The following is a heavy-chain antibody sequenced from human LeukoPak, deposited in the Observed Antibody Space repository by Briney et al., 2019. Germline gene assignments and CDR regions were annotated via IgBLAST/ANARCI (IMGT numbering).Heavy chain of an antibody. CDR1: GFTFSSYG. D-gene: IGHD4-17*01. Sequence: GRSLRPSCAASGFTFSSYGMHWVRQAPGKGLEWVAVISYDGSNKYYADSVKGRFTISRDNSKNTLYLQMNSLRAEDTAVYYCAKDDQHYGDYPGWFDPWGQGTLVTVSS. J-gene: IGHJ5*02. V-gene: IGHV3-30*18. CDR2: ISYDGSNK. CDR3: AKDDQHYGDYPGWFDP.